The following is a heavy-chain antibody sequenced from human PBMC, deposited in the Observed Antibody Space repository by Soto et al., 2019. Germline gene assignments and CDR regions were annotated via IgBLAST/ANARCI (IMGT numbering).Heavy chain of an antibody. Sequence: RQERGKGLEGVSAISGSGGSTYYADSVKGRFTISRDNSKNTLYLQMNSLRAEDTAVYYCAKDLYYDSSGYFDYWGQGTLVTVSS. V-gene: IGHV3-23*01. CDR3: AKDLYYDSSGYFDY. D-gene: IGHD3-22*01. J-gene: IGHJ4*02. CDR2: ISGSGGST.